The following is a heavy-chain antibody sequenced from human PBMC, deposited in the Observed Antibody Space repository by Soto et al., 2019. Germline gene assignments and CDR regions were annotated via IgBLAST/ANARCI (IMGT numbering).Heavy chain of an antibody. Sequence: GGSLRLSCTASGFTFGDYAMSWFRQAPGKGLEWVGFIRSKAYGGTTEYAASVKGRFTISRDDSKSIAYLQMNSLKTEDTAVYYCTRERRSSIPIYYYYYMDVWGKGTTVTVSS. J-gene: IGHJ6*03. V-gene: IGHV3-49*03. CDR2: IRSKAYGGTT. CDR3: TRERRSSIPIYYYYYMDV. CDR1: GFTFGDYA.